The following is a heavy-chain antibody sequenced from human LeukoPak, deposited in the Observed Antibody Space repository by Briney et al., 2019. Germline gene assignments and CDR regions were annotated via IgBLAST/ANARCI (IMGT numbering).Heavy chain of an antibody. CDR3: ARHGSYWDFDY. CDR2: INHSGST. J-gene: IGHJ4*02. V-gene: IGHV4-34*01. CDR1: GGSFSGYY. D-gene: IGHD1-26*01. Sequence: PSETLSLTCAVYGGSFSGYYWSWIRQPPGKGLEWIGEINHSGSTNYNPSLKSRVTISVDTSKNQFSLKLSSVTAADTAVYYCARHGSYWDFDYWGQGTLATVSS.